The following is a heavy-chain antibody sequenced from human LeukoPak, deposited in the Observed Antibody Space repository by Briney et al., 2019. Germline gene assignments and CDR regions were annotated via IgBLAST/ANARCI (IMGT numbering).Heavy chain of an antibody. Sequence: GGSLRLSCAASGFTFSSYAMSWVRQAPGKGLEWVSAISGSGGSTYYADSVKGRFTISRDSAKNSLYLQMNSLRAEDTAVYYCASVIIAAAGTGLDYWGQGTLVTVSS. V-gene: IGHV3-23*01. CDR1: GFTFSSYA. D-gene: IGHD6-13*01. J-gene: IGHJ4*02. CDR3: ASVIIAAAGTGLDY. CDR2: ISGSGGST.